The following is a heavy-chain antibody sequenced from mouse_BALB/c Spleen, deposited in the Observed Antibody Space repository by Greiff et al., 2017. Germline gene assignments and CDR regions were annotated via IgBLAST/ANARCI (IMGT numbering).Heavy chain of an antibody. CDR2: IYPGNVNT. CDR1: GYTFTSYY. V-gene: IGHV1S56*01. J-gene: IGHJ1*01. CDR3: ARSGGSSLWYFDV. D-gene: IGHD1-1*01. Sequence: VQLVESGPELVKPGASVRISCKASGYTFTSYYIHWVKQRPGQGLEWIGWIYPGNVNTKYNEKFKGKATLTADKSSSTAYMQLSSLTSEDSAVYFCARSGGSSLWYFDVWGAGTTVTVSS.